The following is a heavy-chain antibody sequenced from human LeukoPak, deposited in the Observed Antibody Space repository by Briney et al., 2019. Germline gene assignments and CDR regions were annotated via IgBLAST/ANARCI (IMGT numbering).Heavy chain of an antibody. J-gene: IGHJ4*02. CDR3: AIWGGGLLDY. D-gene: IGHD3-16*01. CDR1: GFTFSSYG. Sequence: GGSLRLSCAASGFTFSSYGMHWVRQAPGKGLGWVAVISYDGSNKYYADSVKGRFTISRDNSKNTLYLQMNSLRAEDTAVYYCAIWGGGLLDYWGQGTLVTVSS. CDR2: ISYDGSNK. V-gene: IGHV3-30*03.